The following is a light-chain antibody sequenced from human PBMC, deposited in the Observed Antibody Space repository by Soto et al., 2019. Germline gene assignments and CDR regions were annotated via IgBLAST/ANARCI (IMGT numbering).Light chain of an antibody. V-gene: IGLV3-1*01. Sequence: SYELTQPPSVSVSPGQTASITCSGDKLGDKYACWYQQKPGQSPELVIYQGFKRPSGIPERFSGSNSWNTATLTISGTQAMDEADYYWQAWDSSTYVVFGGGTKLTVL. CDR3: QAWDSSTYVV. CDR1: KLGDKY. J-gene: IGLJ2*01. CDR2: QGF.